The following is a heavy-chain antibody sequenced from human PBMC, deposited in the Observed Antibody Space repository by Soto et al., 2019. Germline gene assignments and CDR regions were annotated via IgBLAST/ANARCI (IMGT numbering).Heavy chain of an antibody. J-gene: IGHJ5*02. V-gene: IGHV4-59*12. D-gene: IGHD1-1*01. CDR2: IYYTGST. CDR3: VRDGTKTLRDWFDP. CDR1: GGSINSYY. Sequence: SETLSLTCTVSGGSINSYYWSWIRQPPGKGLEWIGFIYYTGSTGYNLSLRSRVSISVDTSKNQFSLKLRSVTAADTAVYYSVRDGTKTLRDWFDPWGQGISVTVSS.